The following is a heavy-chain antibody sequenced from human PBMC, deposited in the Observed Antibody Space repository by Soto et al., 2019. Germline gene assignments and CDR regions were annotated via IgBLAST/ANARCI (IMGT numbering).Heavy chain of an antibody. CDR1: GGSISSGGYY. CDR2: IYYSGST. D-gene: IGHD4-17*01. CDR3: ARAPTRGYYYMDV. Sequence: SETLSLTCTVSGGSISSGGYYWSWIRQHPGKGLEWIGYIYYSGSTYYNPSLKSRVTISVDTSKNQFSPKLSSVTAADTAVYYCARAPTRGYYYMDVWGKGNTVTVSS. J-gene: IGHJ6*03. V-gene: IGHV4-31*03.